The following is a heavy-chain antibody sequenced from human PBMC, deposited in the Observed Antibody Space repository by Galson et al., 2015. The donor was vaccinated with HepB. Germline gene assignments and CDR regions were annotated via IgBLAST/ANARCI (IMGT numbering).Heavy chain of an antibody. V-gene: IGHV3-9*01. CDR3: AKDKKGVGTRTRGAFDI. D-gene: IGHD6-13*01. Sequence: SLRLSCAASGFTFDDYAMHWVRQAPGKGLEWVSGISWNSGSIGYADSVKGRFTISRDNAKNSLYLQMNSLRAEDTALYYCAKDKKGVGTRTRGAFDIWGQGTMVTVSS. J-gene: IGHJ3*02. CDR2: ISWNSGSI. CDR1: GFTFDDYA.